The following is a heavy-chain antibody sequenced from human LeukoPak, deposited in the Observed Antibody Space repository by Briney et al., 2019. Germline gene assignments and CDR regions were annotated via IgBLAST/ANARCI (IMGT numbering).Heavy chain of an antibody. Sequence: SETLSLTCTVYGGSISSYYWSWIRQPPGKGLEWIGYIYYSGSTNYNPSLKSRVTISVDTSKNQFSLKLSSVTAADTAVYYCARGPPPHYYGSAYMDVWGKGTTVTVSS. V-gene: IGHV4-59*01. CDR3: ARGPPPHYYGSAYMDV. J-gene: IGHJ6*03. D-gene: IGHD3-10*01. CDR1: GGSISSYY. CDR2: IYYSGST.